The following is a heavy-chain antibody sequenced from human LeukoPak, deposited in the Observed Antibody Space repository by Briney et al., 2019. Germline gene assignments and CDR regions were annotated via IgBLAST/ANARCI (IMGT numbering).Heavy chain of an antibody. CDR2: ISDNGGNT. CDR3: ANEYSKGDV. D-gene: IGHD1-26*01. Sequence: PGGSLRLSCAASGFTFPNYVMSWVRQAPGKGLEWVSSISDNGGNTYYADSVKGRFTISRDNSKNTLYLQVNSLRVEDAAVYYCANEYSKGDVWGQGTMVTVSS. J-gene: IGHJ3*01. V-gene: IGHV3-23*01. CDR1: GFTFPNYV.